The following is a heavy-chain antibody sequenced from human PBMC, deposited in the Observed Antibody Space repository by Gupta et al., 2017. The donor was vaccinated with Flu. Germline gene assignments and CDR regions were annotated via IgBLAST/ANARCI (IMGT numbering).Heavy chain of an antibody. Sequence: EVQLVESGGGLVQPGRSLRLSCSASGFPFGHYAMPWGGKAPGKGLEWVGFIRSDAYGGAITYDASVRVIFNISRDDSNSIAYLQIDRLKSAATAVYYWSRTAVEGGYSDPNYGMDV. J-gene: IGHJ6*01. V-gene: IGHV3-49*04. CDR3: SRTAVEGGYSDPNYGMDV. CDR2: IRSDAYGGAI. CDR1: GFPFGHYA. D-gene: IGHD5-12*01.